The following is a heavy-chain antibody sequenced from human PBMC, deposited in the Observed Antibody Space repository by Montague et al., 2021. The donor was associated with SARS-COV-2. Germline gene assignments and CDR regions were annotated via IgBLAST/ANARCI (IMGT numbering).Heavy chain of an antibody. CDR1: GGSIRNYY. V-gene: IGHV4-59*08. Sequence: SETLSLTCAVPGGSIRNYYWSWIRQPPGRGLEWIAYIYDSGNVDYNPPLKSRVTILVDTSKNQFSLKLSSVTAADTAVYYCAAQTDYYYYSLDVWGQGTTATVS. CDR2: IYDSGNV. CDR3: AAQTDYYYYSLDV. J-gene: IGHJ6*02.